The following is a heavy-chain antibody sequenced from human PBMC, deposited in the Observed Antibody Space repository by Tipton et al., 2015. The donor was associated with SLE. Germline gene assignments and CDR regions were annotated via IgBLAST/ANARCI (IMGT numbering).Heavy chain of an antibody. V-gene: IGHV3-21*01. Sequence: SLRLSCAASGFTFSSYSMNWVRQAPGKGLEWVSSISSSSSYIYYADSVKGRFTISRDNAKNSLYLQMNSLRAEDTAVYYCAPWGSLGMPPFDYWGQGTLVTVSS. CDR1: GFTFSSYS. J-gene: IGHJ4*02. CDR2: ISSSSSYI. D-gene: IGHD3-16*01. CDR3: APWGSLGMPPFDY.